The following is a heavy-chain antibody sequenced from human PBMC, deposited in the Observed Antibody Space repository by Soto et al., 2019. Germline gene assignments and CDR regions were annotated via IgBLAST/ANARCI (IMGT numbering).Heavy chain of an antibody. CDR1: VFTFSDHY. D-gene: IGHD5-12*01. Sequence: GGSLILSCAASVFTFSDHYMDWVRQAPGKGLEWVARSRSKVRDYTTVYAASVKGRFTISRDNSENSLYLQMSSLKIEDSAVYYCVRGYNSFDSWGQGTMVTVSS. CDR3: VRGYNSFDS. CDR2: SRSKVRDYTT. J-gene: IGHJ3*01. V-gene: IGHV3-72*01.